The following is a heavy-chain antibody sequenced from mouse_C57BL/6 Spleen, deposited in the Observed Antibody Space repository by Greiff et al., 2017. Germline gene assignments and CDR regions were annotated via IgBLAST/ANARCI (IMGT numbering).Heavy chain of an antibody. J-gene: IGHJ1*03. Sequence: VQLKQSGPELVKPGASVKIPCKASGYTFTDYNMDWVKQSHGKSLEWIGDINPNNGGTIYNQKFKGKATLTVDKSSSTAYMELRSLTSEDTAVYYCARAYYSNHWYFDVWGTGTTVTVSS. CDR3: ARAYYSNHWYFDV. CDR2: INPNNGGT. CDR1: GYTFTDYN. D-gene: IGHD2-5*01. V-gene: IGHV1-18*01.